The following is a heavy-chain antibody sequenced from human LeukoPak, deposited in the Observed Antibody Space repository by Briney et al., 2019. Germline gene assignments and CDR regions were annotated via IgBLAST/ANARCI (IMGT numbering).Heavy chain of an antibody. D-gene: IGHD3-10*01. J-gene: IGHJ5*02. CDR1: GGTFSSYA. Sequence: GSSVKVSCKASGGTFSSYAISWVRQAPGPGLEGMGRIIPIFGIANYAQKFQGRVTITADKSTSTAYMELSSLRSEDTAVYYCARDVLPRGFDPWGQGTLVTVSS. V-gene: IGHV1-69*04. CDR2: IIPIFGIA. CDR3: ARDVLPRGFDP.